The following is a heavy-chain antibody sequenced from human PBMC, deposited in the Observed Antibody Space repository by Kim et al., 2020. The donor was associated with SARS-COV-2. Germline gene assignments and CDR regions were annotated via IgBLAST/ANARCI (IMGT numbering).Heavy chain of an antibody. V-gene: IGHV3-30*04. CDR3: AREGGSSGHCGYLDY. J-gene: IGHJ4*01. Sequence: GGSLRLSCGASGFTFSTYVMHWVRQAPGKGLEWVSGFLSDGHVKHYADSVKGRFTIFRDNSKNTIYLQMDNLRTEDTAVYYCAREGGSSGHCGYLDYWG. CDR2: FLSDGHVK. D-gene: IGHD3-22*01. CDR1: GFTFSTYV.